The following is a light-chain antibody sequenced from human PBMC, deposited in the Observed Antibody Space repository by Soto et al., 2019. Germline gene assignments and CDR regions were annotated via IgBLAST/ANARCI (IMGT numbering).Light chain of an antibody. J-gene: IGKJ4*01. CDR3: QHYYTTPIT. CDR1: QSVLFTSNNKNY. CDR2: WAS. V-gene: IGKV4-1*01. Sequence: DIVMTQSPDSLAVSLGERATINCKSSQSVLFTSNNKNYLAWYQQKAGQPPKLLIYWASTRESGVPDRFSGSGSGTNFTLTISSLQGEDVAVYYCQHYYTTPITFGGGTRVEIK.